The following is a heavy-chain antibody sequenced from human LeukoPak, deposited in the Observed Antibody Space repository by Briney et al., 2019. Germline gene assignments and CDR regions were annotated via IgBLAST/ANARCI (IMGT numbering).Heavy chain of an antibody. V-gene: IGHV3-7*01. D-gene: IGHD3-10*01. CDR2: INQDGSEK. CDR3: AKDHIELRHMREMGFDP. J-gene: IGHJ5*02. Sequence: PGGSLRLSCAASGFTFSSYWMSWVRQAPGKGLEWVANINQDGSEKYYVDSVKGRFTISRDNAKNSLYLQMNSLRAEDTAVYYCAKDHIELRHMREMGFDPWGQGTLVTVSS. CDR1: GFTFSSYW.